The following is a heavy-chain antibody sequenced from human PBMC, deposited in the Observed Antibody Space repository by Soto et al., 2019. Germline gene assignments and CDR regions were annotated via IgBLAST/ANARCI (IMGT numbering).Heavy chain of an antibody. CDR1: GASISSPHDY. CDR2: IYYSGST. J-gene: IGHJ6*02. Sequence: SETLSLTCTVSGASISSPHDYWGWIRQSPGRGLEWIGSIYYSGSTYYNPSLKSRISISVDTSKNQFSLNLTSVTAADTAVYYCARRLYYDSSGFEGGGMDVWGQGTTVTVSS. CDR3: ARRLYYDSSGFEGGGMDV. D-gene: IGHD3-22*01. V-gene: IGHV4-39*01.